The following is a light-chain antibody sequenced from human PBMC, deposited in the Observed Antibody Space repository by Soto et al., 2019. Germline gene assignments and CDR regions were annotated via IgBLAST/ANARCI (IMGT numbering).Light chain of an antibody. CDR1: QSVSSN. J-gene: IGKJ1*01. V-gene: IGKV3-15*01. CDR3: QQYLNIPRT. CDR2: GAS. Sequence: EIVMTQSPATLSVSPGERATLSCRASQSVSSNLAWYQQKPGQAPRLLIYGASTRATGIPARFSGSGPGTDFTLTISSLQAEDVAVYYCQQYLNIPRTFGQGTKVDIK.